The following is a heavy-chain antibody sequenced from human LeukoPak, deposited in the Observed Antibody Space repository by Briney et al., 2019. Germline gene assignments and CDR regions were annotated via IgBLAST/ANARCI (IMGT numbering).Heavy chain of an antibody. V-gene: IGHV3-11*05. D-gene: IGHD6-13*01. CDR1: GFTVSDYY. CDR3: ARDRVRRQLVRDYYYYGMDV. J-gene: IGHJ6*02. CDR2: ISSSSSYT. Sequence: GGSLRLSCAASGFTVSDYYMSWIRQAPGKGLEWVSYISSSSSYTNYADSVKGRFTISRDNAKNSLYLQMNSLRAEDTAVYYCARDRVRRQLVRDYYYYGMDVWGQGTTVTVSS.